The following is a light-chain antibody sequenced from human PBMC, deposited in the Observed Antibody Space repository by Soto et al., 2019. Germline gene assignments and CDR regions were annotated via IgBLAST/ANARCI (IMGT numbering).Light chain of an antibody. V-gene: IGLV2-14*01. CDR1: SSDVGGYNY. Sequence: QSVLTQPASVSGSPGQSITISCTGTSSDVGGYNYVSWYQQHLGKAPKLMIYDVSNRPSGVSNRFSGSKSGNTASLTISGLQAEDEADYYCSSYTSSSTHNYVFGTGTKVTV. CDR3: SSYTSSSTHNYV. CDR2: DVS. J-gene: IGLJ1*01.